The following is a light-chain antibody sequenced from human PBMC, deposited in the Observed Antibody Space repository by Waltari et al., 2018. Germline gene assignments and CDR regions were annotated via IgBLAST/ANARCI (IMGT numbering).Light chain of an antibody. CDR2: MAS. CDR3: QQYSSFST. CDR1: QSVGTW. J-gene: IGKJ2*01. V-gene: IGKV1-5*03. Sequence: DIQMTQSPSTLSASVGDRVTISCRASQSVGTWLAWYQQKPGKAPKLLIYMASSLESGVPSRFSRSGSGTEFTLTISGLQPDDFATYFCQQYSSFSTFGQGTKV.